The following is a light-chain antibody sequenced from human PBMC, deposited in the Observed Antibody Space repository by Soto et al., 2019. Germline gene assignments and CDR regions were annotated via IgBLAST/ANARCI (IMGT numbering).Light chain of an antibody. CDR1: QSISSW. J-gene: IGKJ1*01. V-gene: IGKV1-5*03. CDR3: QQFET. CDR2: KAS. Sequence: DIQMTQSPSTLSASVGDRVTITCRASQSISSWLAWYQQKPGKAPKLLIYKASSLESGVPSRFSGSGSGTEFTPTISSLQPDDFATYYCQQFETFGQGTKVEIK.